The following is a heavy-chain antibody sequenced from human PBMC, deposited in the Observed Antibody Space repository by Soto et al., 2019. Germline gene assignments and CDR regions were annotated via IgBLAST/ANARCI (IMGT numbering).Heavy chain of an antibody. J-gene: IGHJ3*02. Sequence: GASVKVSCQASGYTFTNFGITWVRQAPGQGLEWMGWISAYNANTNYTQKLQGRVTMTTDTSTSTAYMELRSLRSDDTAVYYCARDAPRPSTYAFDIWGQGTMVTVSS. D-gene: IGHD1-26*01. CDR2: ISAYNANT. CDR3: ARDAPRPSTYAFDI. CDR1: GYTFTNFG. V-gene: IGHV1-18*01.